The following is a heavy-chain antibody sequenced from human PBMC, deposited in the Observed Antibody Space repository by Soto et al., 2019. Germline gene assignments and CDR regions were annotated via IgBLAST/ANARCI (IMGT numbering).Heavy chain of an antibody. D-gene: IGHD2-15*01. V-gene: IGHV2-5*02. CDR3: ANGEYLSGGSCYLSIWFDP. CDR1: GFSLSTSGVG. J-gene: IGHJ5*02. CDR2: IYWDDDK. Sequence: QITLKESGPTLVKPTQTLTLTCTFSGFSLSTSGVGVGWIRQPPGKALEWLALIYWDDDKRYSPSLKSRLTINKDTSKNQVVLTKNNMDPGDTATYYCANGEYLSGGSCYLSIWFDPWGQGTLVTVSS.